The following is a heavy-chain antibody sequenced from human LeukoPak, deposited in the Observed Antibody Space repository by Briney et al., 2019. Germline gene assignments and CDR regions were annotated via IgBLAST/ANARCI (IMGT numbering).Heavy chain of an antibody. V-gene: IGHV3-48*04. CDR2: ISESGSPG. D-gene: IGHD6-13*01. Sequence: GGSLRLSCAGSGFTFSNYNMNWVRQAPGKGLEWVSYISESGSPGFYADSVKGRFTISRDNSKNSLYLQMNSLRAEDTAVYYGARGWCSSWFHYWGQGTMVTVSS. CDR1: GFTFSNYN. CDR3: ARGWCSSWFHY. J-gene: IGHJ3*01.